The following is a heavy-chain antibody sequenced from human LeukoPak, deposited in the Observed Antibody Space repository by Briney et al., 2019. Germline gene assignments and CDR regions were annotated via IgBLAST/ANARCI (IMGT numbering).Heavy chain of an antibody. J-gene: IGHJ4*02. Sequence: ASVRVSCKASGYTFTSYGISWVRQAPGQGLEWMGWISAYNGNTYYAQKLQRRLTMTTDTSTSTAYMKSRSLRSDETAVYYCARDRPRALPPFDYWGQGTLVTVSS. V-gene: IGHV1-18*01. CDR3: ARDRPRALPPFDY. CDR2: ISAYNGNT. CDR1: GYTFTSYG. D-gene: IGHD2/OR15-2a*01.